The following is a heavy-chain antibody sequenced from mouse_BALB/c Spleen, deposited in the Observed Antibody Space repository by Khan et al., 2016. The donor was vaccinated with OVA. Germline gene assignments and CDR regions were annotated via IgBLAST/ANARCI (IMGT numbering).Heavy chain of an antibody. V-gene: IGHV1-7*01. J-gene: IGHJ2*01. CDR2: INPSTGYT. Sequence: QVQLKESGAELAKPGASVKMSCKASGYTFLNYWILWVKQRPGQGLEWIGYINPSTGYTDYNQNFKDKATLTADKSSRTAYMQLSSLSFEDSAVYYCARRGLRWDFDDGGKGTTLTVSS. CDR1: GYTFLNYW. D-gene: IGHD1-1*01. CDR3: ARRGLRWDFDD.